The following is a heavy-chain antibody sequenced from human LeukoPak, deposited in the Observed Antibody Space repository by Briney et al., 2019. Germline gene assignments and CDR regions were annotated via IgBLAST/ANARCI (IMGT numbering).Heavy chain of an antibody. CDR3: AKYSMTVAGVFMGDDYYYYMDV. CDR2: ISGSGAST. J-gene: IGHJ6*03. V-gene: IGHV3-23*01. Sequence: PGGSLRLSCAASGFTFSSYAMSWVRQAPEKGLEWVSGISGSGASTYYADSVKGRSTISRDNSKKMLYLQMNSLRAADTAVYYCAKYSMTVAGVFMGDDYYYYMDVWGKGTTVTVSS. D-gene: IGHD6-19*01. CDR1: GFTFSSYA.